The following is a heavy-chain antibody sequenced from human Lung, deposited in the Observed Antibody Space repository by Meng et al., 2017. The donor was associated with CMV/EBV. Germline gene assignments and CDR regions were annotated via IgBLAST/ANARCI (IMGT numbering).Heavy chain of an antibody. J-gene: IGHJ6*02. CDR2: IYPGDSDT. V-gene: IGHV5-51*01. Sequence: GGSLRLXCKGSGYSFTSYWIGWVRQMPGKGLEWMGIIYPGDSDTRYSPSFQGQVTISADKSISTAYLQWSSLKASDTAMYYCARRGGSTIYYYYGMDVWGQGNXV. D-gene: IGHD2-15*01. CDR1: GYSFTSYW. CDR3: ARRGGSTIYYYYGMDV.